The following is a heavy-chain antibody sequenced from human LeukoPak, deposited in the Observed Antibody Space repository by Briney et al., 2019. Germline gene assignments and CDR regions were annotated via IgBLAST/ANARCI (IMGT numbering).Heavy chain of an antibody. Sequence: GGSLRLSCAGSGFTISSSYMSWVRQTPGMGLEWVSVIFSGGDTYYADSVKGRFTISGDNSKNTLFLQMDSLRAEDTAVYYCARFTFWNFDYWGQGTLVTVSS. CDR3: ARFTFWNFDY. CDR2: IFSGGDT. CDR1: GFTISSSY. J-gene: IGHJ4*02. D-gene: IGHD3-3*01. V-gene: IGHV3-66*01.